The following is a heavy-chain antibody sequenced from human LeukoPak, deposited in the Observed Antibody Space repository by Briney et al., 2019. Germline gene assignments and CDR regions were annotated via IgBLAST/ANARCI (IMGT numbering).Heavy chain of an antibody. Sequence: ASVKVSCKASGYTFTSYDINWVRQATGQGLEWMGWMNLNSGNTGYAQKFQGRVTMTRNTSISTAYMELSSLRSEDTAVYDCARLVRYRYAFDIWGQGTMVTVSS. CDR3: ARLVRYRYAFDI. CDR2: MNLNSGNT. D-gene: IGHD3-9*01. J-gene: IGHJ3*02. CDR1: GYTFTSYD. V-gene: IGHV1-8*01.